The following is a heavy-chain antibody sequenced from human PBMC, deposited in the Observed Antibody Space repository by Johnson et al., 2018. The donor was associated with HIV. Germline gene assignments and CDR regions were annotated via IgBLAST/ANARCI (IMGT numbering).Heavy chain of an antibody. CDR2: ISYDGSNK. V-gene: IGHV3-30-3*01. CDR1: GFTFSSYA. Sequence: QVQLVESGGGVVQPGRSLRLSCAASGFTFSSYAMHWVRQAPGKGLEWVAVISYDGSNKYYADSVKGRFTISRDNSKNTLYLQINSLRAEDTAVYYCARVTTMIVVVFAFDIWGQGTMVTVSS. CDR3: ARVTTMIVVVFAFDI. D-gene: IGHD3-22*01. J-gene: IGHJ3*02.